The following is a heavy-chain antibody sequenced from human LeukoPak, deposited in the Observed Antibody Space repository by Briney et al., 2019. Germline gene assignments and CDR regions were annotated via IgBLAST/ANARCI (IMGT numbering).Heavy chain of an antibody. J-gene: IGHJ6*01. CDR3: ARQAYCGGDCYFNYGMDV. V-gene: IGHV5-51*01. CDR2: IYPGDSDT. Sequence: GESLKISCKGSGYSFSNYWIAWVRQMPGKGLEWMGIIYPGDSDTRYSPSFQGQVTISADKSISTAYLQWRSLKASDATMYYCARQAYCGGDCYFNYGMDVWGQGTTVTVSS. D-gene: IGHD2-21*02. CDR1: GYSFSNYW.